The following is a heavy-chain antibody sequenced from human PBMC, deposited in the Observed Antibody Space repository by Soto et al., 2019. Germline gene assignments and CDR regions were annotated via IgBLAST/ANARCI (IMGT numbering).Heavy chain of an antibody. J-gene: IGHJ4*02. Sequence: QVQLVESGGGVVQPGTSLRLSCVGSGFTFRSYVIHWVRQAPGKGLEWVALTSYDGSNNFYGDSVKGRFTISRHNSRNTVELQMDSLIFEDTALSYWARWGTTGGLAVWGQGTLVYVSS. D-gene: IGHD3-16*01. CDR2: TSYDGSNN. V-gene: IGHV3-33*05. CDR3: ARWGTTGGLAV. CDR1: GFTFRSYV.